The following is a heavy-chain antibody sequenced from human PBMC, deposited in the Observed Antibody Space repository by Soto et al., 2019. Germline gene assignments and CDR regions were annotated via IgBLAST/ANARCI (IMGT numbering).Heavy chain of an antibody. Sequence: EVQLLESGGGLVQPGGSLRLSCAASGFTFSNYAMRWVRQAPGKGLDWVSTITASGGATWYADSVKGRFTISRDFSKSTLYLQMNNLRAEDTAVYFCAKVMESGRPLDYWGQGTLVTVSS. J-gene: IGHJ4*02. CDR1: GFTFSNYA. CDR3: AKVMESGRPLDY. D-gene: IGHD6-6*01. CDR2: ITASGGAT. V-gene: IGHV3-23*01.